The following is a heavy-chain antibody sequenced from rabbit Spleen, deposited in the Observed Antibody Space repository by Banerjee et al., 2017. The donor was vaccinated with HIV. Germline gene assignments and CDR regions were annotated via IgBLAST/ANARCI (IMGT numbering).Heavy chain of an antibody. V-gene: IGHV1S40*01. CDR2: IYAGSSGDT. CDR3: ARDRDGDTPYNSYYFDL. CDR1: GFTLSSKYY. Sequence: QSLEESGGDLVKPGASLTLSCKASGFTLSSKYYMCWVRQAPGKGLEWIACIYAGSSGDTYYASWAKGRFTISKTSSTTVTLQMTSLTAADTATYFCARDRDGDTPYNSYYFDLWGQGTLVTVS. D-gene: IGHD2-1*01. J-gene: IGHJ4*01.